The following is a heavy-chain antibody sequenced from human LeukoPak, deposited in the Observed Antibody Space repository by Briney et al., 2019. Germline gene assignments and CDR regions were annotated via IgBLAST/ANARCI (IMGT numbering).Heavy chain of an antibody. CDR3: AKDSGSSPGHAFDI. CDR2: ISWNSGSI. CDR1: GFTFDDYA. D-gene: IGHD6-6*01. Sequence: GRSLRLSCAASGFTFDDYAMHWVRQAPGKGLEWVSGISWNSGSIGYADSVKGRFTISRDNAKNSLYLQMNSLRAEDMALYYCAKDSGSSPGHAFDIWGQGTMVTVSS. V-gene: IGHV3-9*03. J-gene: IGHJ3*02.